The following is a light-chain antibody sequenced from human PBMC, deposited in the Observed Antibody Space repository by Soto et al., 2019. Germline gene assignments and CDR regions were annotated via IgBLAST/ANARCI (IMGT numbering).Light chain of an antibody. J-gene: IGKJ1*01. CDR1: QSISNI. Sequence: DIQMTQSPSSLSASVGDRVTITCRASQSISNILNWYQQKPGKAPKLLVYATSSLQSGVPSRFSGSRSGTDFTLTISSLQPEDFATYYCQQSNGISWTFGQGTKVEIK. CDR2: ATS. V-gene: IGKV1-39*01. CDR3: QQSNGISWT.